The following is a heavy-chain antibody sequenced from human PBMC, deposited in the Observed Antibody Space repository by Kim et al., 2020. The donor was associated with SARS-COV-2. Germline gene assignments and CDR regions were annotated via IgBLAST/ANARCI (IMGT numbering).Heavy chain of an antibody. CDR2: IWYDGSNK. D-gene: IGHD3-9*01. V-gene: IGHV3-33*06. CDR3: AKDRYYDILTGYYYYYYYGMDV. J-gene: IGHJ6*02. Sequence: GGSLRLSCAASGFTFSRYGMHWVRQAPGKGLEWVAVIWYDGSNKYYADSVKGRFTISRDNSKNTLYLQMNSLRAEDTAVYYCAKDRYYDILTGYYYYYYYGMDVWGQGTTVTVSS. CDR1: GFTFSRYG.